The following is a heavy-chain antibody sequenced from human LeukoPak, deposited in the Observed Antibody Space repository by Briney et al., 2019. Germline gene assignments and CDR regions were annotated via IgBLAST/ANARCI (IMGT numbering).Heavy chain of an antibody. CDR2: IYTSGST. V-gene: IGHV4-4*07. D-gene: IGHD3-3*01. Sequence: SETLSLTCTVSGGSISSYYWSWIRQPAGKGLEWIGRIYTSGSTNYNPSLKSRVTISVDTSKNQFSLKLSSVTAADTAVYYCARGVRDFWSGYHYYFDYWGQGTLVTVSS. CDR1: GGSISSYY. J-gene: IGHJ4*02. CDR3: ARGVRDFWSGYHYYFDY.